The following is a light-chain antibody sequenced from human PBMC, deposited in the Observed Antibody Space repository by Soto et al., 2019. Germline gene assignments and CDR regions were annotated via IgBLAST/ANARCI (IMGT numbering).Light chain of an antibody. Sequence: QTVVTQSPSASASLGASVKLTCTLNSGHSNYAIAWHQQRPEKGPQYLMKVNSDGSHSKGDGIPDRFSGSSSGAERYLSISSLQSEDEADYYCQTWGTGIAWVFDGGTKLTVL. CDR3: QTWGTGIAWV. J-gene: IGLJ3*02. V-gene: IGLV4-69*01. CDR1: SGHSNYA. CDR2: VNSDGSH.